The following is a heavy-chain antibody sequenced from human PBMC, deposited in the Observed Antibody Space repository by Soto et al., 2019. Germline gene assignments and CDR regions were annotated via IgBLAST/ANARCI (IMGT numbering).Heavy chain of an antibody. CDR3: AAGEASSRNLAPYYLDF. CDR1: GGSISSGGSS. J-gene: IGHJ4*02. V-gene: IGHV4-30-2*02. CDR2: IHYSGT. D-gene: IGHD6-13*01. Sequence: SETLSLTCAVSGGSISSGGSSWSWIRQPPGKGLEWIGYIHYSGTTSFFPSYNPSLRSRVTISEDTSKNQFSLKLLSVTTADTAVYFCAAGEASSRNLAPYYLDFWGQGTLVTVSS.